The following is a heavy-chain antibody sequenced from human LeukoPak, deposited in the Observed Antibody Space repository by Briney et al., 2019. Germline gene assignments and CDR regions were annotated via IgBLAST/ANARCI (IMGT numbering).Heavy chain of an antibody. V-gene: IGHV3-48*02. CDR3: ARDHCSSTNCYFDF. CDR2: ISSSTSTI. Sequence: GGSLRLSCAASGFTFSSYSMNWVRQAPRKGLEWISYISSSTSTIYYADSVKGRFTISRDNAKNSLYLQMNSLRDEDTAVYYCARDHCSSTNCYFDFWGQGTLVTVSS. J-gene: IGHJ4*02. CDR1: GFTFSSYS. D-gene: IGHD2-2*01.